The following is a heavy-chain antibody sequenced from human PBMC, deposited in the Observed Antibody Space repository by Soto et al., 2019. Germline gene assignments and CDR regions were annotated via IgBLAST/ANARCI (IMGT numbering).Heavy chain of an antibody. J-gene: IGHJ2*01. Sequence: SETLFLTCGVSGGNLASSHWWSWVRQSRGRGLEWIGHVYHTGGANFNASLQSRVTLSVDKSNNQFSLRLTSVTSTHTTTYFCAGDIVTAGGNNYFNLWGPVNLGTGSS. CDR3: AGDIVTAGGNNYFNL. CDR1: GGNLASSHW. D-gene: IGHD2-21*02. CDR2: VYHTGGA. V-gene: IGHV4-4*02.